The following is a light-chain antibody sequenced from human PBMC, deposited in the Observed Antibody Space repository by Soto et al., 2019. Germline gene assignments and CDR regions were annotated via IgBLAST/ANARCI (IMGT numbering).Light chain of an antibody. Sequence: MMTHSPATLSVSTGEGATLSCRASQTVSRNLAWYQQRPGQAPRLLIYDISNRAAGVPARFSGSGSETEFTLTIRSLQSEDFAVYFCQQYNNWPSFGQRTRLETK. CDR1: QTVSRN. J-gene: IGKJ5*01. CDR2: DIS. CDR3: QQYNNWPS. V-gene: IGKV3-15*01.